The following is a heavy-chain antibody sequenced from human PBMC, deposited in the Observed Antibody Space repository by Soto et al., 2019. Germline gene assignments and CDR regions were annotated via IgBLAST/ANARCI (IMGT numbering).Heavy chain of an antibody. D-gene: IGHD1-1*01. CDR2: IYPGDSNT. J-gene: IGHJ4*02. CDR3: ARGAERTVPPTVQRHLDRVCRH. V-gene: IGHV5-51*01. CDR1: GYSFTSYW. Sequence: GESLKISCKGSGYSFTSYWIGWVRQMPGKGLEWMGIIYPGDSNTRYSPSLQGQVTISVDKSISTAYLQWSSLKATDTAMYYCARGAERTVPPTVQRHLDRVCRHWGQGTPVTVSS.